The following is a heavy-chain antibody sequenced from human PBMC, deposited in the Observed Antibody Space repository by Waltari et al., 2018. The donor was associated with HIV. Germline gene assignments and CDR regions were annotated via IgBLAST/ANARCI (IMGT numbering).Heavy chain of an antibody. CDR1: GGTFSSLA. Sequence: QVQLAQSGAEVKKPGSSVKVSCKASGGTFSSLATSWVRQAPAQGLEWMGGIIPIFGTANYAQEFQGGVTITADESTSTAYMERSSLRAEDTAVYYCARTVGANLDYYYGMDVWGQGTTVTVSS. V-gene: IGHV1-69*01. CDR3: ARTVGANLDYYYGMDV. J-gene: IGHJ6*02. CDR2: IIPIFGTA. D-gene: IGHD1-26*01.